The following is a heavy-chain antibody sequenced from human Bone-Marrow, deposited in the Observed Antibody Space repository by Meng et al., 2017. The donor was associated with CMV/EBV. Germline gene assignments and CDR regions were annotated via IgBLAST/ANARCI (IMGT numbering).Heavy chain of an antibody. CDR1: GYTFTSYD. Sequence: ASVKVSCKASGYTFTSYDINWVRQATGQGLEWMGWMNPNSGNTGYAQKFQGRVTMTRNTSISTAYMELSSLRSEDTAVYYCVWYIVVVPPNGMGVWGQGTTVTVSS. CDR2: MNPNSGNT. CDR3: VWYIVVVPPNGMGV. V-gene: IGHV1-8*01. D-gene: IGHD2-2*01. J-gene: IGHJ6*02.